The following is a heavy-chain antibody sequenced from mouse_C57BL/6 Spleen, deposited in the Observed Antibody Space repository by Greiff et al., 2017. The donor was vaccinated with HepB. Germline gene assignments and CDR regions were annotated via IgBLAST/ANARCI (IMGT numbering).Heavy chain of an antibody. CDR2: ISDGGSYT. CDR1: GFTFSSYA. D-gene: IGHD1-1*01. J-gene: IGHJ4*01. Sequence: EVKVVESGGGLVKPGGSLKLSCAASGFTFSSYAMSWVRQTPEKRLEWVATISDGGSYTYYPDNVKGRSTISRDNDKNNLYLQMSHMESEDTAMYYCARGIHYYGSSYYYAMDYWGQGTSVTVSS. CDR3: ARGIHYYGSSYYYAMDY. V-gene: IGHV5-4*03.